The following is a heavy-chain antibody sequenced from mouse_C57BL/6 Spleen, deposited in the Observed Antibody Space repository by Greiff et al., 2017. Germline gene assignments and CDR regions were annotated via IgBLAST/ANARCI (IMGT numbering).Heavy chain of an antibody. J-gene: IGHJ2*01. Sequence: QVTLNASGPGILQPSQTLSLTCSFSGFSLSTFGMGVGWIRQPSGKGLEWLAHIWWDDDKYYNPALKSLLPISKVTSKNQAFLKNPNMNNADTATYYCARLYHGTQGFDYWGQGTTLTVSS. CDR1: GFSLSTFGMG. V-gene: IGHV8-8*01. D-gene: IGHD2-3*01. CDR2: IWWDDDK. CDR3: ARLYHGTQGFDY.